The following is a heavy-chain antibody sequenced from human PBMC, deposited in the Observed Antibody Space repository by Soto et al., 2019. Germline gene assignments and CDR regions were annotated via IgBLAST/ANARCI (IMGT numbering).Heavy chain of an antibody. Sequence: EEQLLESGGGLVQPGGSLRLSCATSGFTFSSYAMTWVRQAPGKGLEWVAAVSSSGGSTFHADSVKGRFTISRDNSKNTLYLQMNSLRAEDTAVYYWAKRISVNWFDPWGQGTLVTVSS. CDR2: VSSSGGST. CDR1: GFTFSSYA. J-gene: IGHJ5*02. D-gene: IGHD6-19*01. V-gene: IGHV3-23*01. CDR3: AKRISVNWFDP.